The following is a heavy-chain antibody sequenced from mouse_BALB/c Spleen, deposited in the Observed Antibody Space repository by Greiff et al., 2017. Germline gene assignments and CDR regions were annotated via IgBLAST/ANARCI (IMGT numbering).Heavy chain of an antibody. D-gene: IGHD2-10*02. V-gene: IGHV14-4*02. CDR3: NAPYGNYEGVDY. CDR1: GFNIKDYY. Sequence: EVQLVESGAELVRSGASVKLSCTASGFNIKDYYMHWVKQRPEQGLEWIGWIDPENGDTEYAPKFQGKATMTADTSSNTAYLQLSSLTSEDTAVYYCNAPYGNYEGVDYWGQGTSVTVSS. CDR2: IDPENGDT. J-gene: IGHJ4*01.